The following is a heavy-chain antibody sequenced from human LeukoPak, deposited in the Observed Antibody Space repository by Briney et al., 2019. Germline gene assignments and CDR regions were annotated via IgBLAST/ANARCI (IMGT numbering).Heavy chain of an antibody. CDR3: ARDGSGGTNWFDP. CDR1: GGTFSSYA. V-gene: IGHV1-69*04. J-gene: IGHJ5*02. Sequence: ASVKVSCKASGGTFSSYAISWVRQAPGQGLEWMGRIIPILGIANYAQKFQGRVTITADKSTSTAYMELSSLRSEDTAVYYCARDGSGGTNWFDPWGQGTLVTVSS. D-gene: IGHD2-15*01. CDR2: IIPILGIA.